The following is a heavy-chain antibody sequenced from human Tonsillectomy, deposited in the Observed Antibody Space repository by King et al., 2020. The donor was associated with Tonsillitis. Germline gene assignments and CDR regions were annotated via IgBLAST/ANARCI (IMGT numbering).Heavy chain of an antibody. Sequence: VQLVESGGGVVQPGRSLRLSCAASGFTFSSYGMHWVRQAPGKGLEWVAVISYDGSNKYYADSVKGRFTISRDNSKNTLYLQMNSLRAEDTAVYYCASAPDSSSWYDPGDYYGMDVWGQGTTVTVSS. D-gene: IGHD6-13*01. CDR1: GFTFSSYG. CDR2: ISYDGSNK. CDR3: ASAPDSSSWYDPGDYYGMDV. J-gene: IGHJ6*02. V-gene: IGHV3-30*03.